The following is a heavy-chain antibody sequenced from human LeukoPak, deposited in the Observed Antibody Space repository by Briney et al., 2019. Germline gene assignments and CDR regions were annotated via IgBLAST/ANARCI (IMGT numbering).Heavy chain of an antibody. CDR2: IYYSGII. V-gene: IGHV4-59*12. J-gene: IGHJ4*02. CDR1: GDSISSYY. Sequence: PSETLSLTCTVSGDSISSYYWYWFRQPPGKELEWIACIYYSGIIHYNPSLKSRVTISLDTSKNQFSLRLSSVTAADTAVYYCAREGIVRTYDQWGQGTLVTVSS. D-gene: IGHD2/OR15-2a*01. CDR3: AREGIVRTYDQ.